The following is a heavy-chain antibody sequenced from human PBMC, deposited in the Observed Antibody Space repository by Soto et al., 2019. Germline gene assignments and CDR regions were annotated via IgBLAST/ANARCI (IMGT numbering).Heavy chain of an antibody. J-gene: IGHJ3*02. CDR1: GFTLSDHY. Sequence: EVQLVESGGGLVQPGGSLRLSCAGSGFTLSDHYIDWVRQAPGKGLEWVGRSRDKAQGYSTAYAASVKGRFTTSRDESQNSVYLQMSGLKTEDTAVYYCTTTRPGTNVLDNWGQGTLVTVSS. D-gene: IGHD6-13*01. V-gene: IGHV3-72*01. CDR2: SRDKAQGYST. CDR3: TTTRPGTNVLDN.